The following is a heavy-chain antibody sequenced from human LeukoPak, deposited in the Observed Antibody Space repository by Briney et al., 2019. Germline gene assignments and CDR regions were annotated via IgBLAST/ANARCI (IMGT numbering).Heavy chain of an antibody. CDR1: GYTFTSYG. J-gene: IGHJ4*02. D-gene: IGHD3-22*01. V-gene: IGHV1-18*01. CDR3: ARTPEYYYDSSGYYPYYFDY. Sequence: ASVKVSCKASGYTFTSYGISWVRQAPGQGLEWMGWISAYNGNTNDAQKLQGRVTMTTDTSTSTAYMELRSLRSDDTAVYYCARTPEYYYDSSGYYPYYFDYWGQGTLVTVSS. CDR2: ISAYNGNT.